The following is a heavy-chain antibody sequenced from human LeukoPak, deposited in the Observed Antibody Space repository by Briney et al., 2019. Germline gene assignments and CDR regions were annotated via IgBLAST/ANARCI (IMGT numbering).Heavy chain of an antibody. CDR1: GGPISRSSYY. CDR2: IYYTGST. Sequence: PSETLSLTCSVSGGPISRSSYYWGWIRQPPGKGLEWIGSIYYTGSTYYNPALKSRVTISEDTSKNKFSLKLSSATAADTAVYYCARVHYGDYLWDWGQGTLVTVSS. J-gene: IGHJ4*02. CDR3: ARVHYGDYLWD. V-gene: IGHV4-39*07. D-gene: IGHD4-17*01.